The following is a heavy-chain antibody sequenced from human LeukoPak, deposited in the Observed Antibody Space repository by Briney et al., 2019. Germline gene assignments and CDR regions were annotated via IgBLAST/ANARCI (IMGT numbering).Heavy chain of an antibody. V-gene: IGHV3-21*01. D-gene: IGHD5-12*01. CDR3: ARGNSGWLDY. Sequence: GGSLRLSCAASAFTFSSYTMNWVRQAPGKGLEWVSSISSTSSYIYYADSAKGRFTISRNNAKNSLYLHMNSLRAEDTAVYYCARGNSGWLDYWGQGTLVTVSS. CDR2: ISSTSSYI. J-gene: IGHJ4*02. CDR1: AFTFSSYT.